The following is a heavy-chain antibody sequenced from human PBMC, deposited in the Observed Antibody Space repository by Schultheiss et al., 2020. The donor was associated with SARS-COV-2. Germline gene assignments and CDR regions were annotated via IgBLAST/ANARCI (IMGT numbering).Heavy chain of an antibody. CDR3: AKDIGRYYYYGMDV. CDR2: ISGSGGST. Sequence: GGSLRLSCAASGFTFSSYAMHWVRQAPGKGLEWVSAISGSGGSTYYADSVKGRFTISRDNAKNSLYLQMNSLRAEDTALYYCAKDIGRYYYYGMDVWGQGTTVTVSS. J-gene: IGHJ6*02. D-gene: IGHD1-26*01. V-gene: IGHV3-23*01. CDR1: GFTFSSYA.